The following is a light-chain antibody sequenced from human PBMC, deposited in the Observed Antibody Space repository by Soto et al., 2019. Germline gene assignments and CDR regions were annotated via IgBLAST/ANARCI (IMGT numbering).Light chain of an antibody. J-gene: IGLJ1*01. CDR1: SSNFGAGYD. CDR3: QSYHSSRRGV. Sequence: QYVLTQPPSVSGAPGQRVTISCTGSSSNFGAGYDMRWYQQLPGTAPKLLIYGNTNRPSGVPDRFSGSKSGTSASLAITGLQTENEADYYCQSYHSSRRGVYRTVTKVTVL. CDR2: GNT. V-gene: IGLV1-40*01.